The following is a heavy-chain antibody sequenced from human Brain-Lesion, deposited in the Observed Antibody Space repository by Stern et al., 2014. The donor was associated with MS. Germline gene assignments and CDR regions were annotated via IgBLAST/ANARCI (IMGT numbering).Heavy chain of an antibody. CDR2: FDPEDGET. Sequence: QVQLVASGAEVQKPGASVKVSCKVSGYTLTDLSMHWVRQAPRKGLEWMGGFDPEDGETIYAQKFQGRVTMTEDTSTDTAYMELSSLRSEDTAVYYCATLSPGAGGNYYRHFDYWGQGTLVTGSS. D-gene: IGHD1-26*01. V-gene: IGHV1-24*01. J-gene: IGHJ4*02. CDR3: ATLSPGAGGNYYRHFDY. CDR1: GYTLTDLS.